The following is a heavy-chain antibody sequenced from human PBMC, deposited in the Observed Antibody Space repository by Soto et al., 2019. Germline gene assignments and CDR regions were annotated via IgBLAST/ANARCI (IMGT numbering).Heavy chain of an antibody. CDR2: INTYNGDT. J-gene: IGHJ5*02. Sequence: QIQLVQSGAEVKKPGASVKVSCKTSGYTFNTYGVTWVRQAPGQGLEWIGWINTYNGDTNYAQSVQGRVTMTTDTFTSTAYMDLGSLRSDDTAVYYCVRDRCSSNTCSRTARYNWFDPWGQGTLVTVSS. CDR3: VRDRCSSNTCSRTARYNWFDP. V-gene: IGHV1-18*01. CDR1: GYTFNTYG. D-gene: IGHD2-2*01.